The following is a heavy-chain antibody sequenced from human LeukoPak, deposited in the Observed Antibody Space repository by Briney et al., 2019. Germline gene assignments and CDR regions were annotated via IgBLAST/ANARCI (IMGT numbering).Heavy chain of an antibody. CDR2: INPSSGGT. D-gene: IGHD2-2*01. Sequence: ASVKVSCKTSGYPFVAYYIHWVRQAPGQGLEWMGIINPSSGGTTYAQKFQGRVTMTRDMSTSTVYMELSSLRFEDTAVYYCARSPPGYYYMDVWGKGTTVTVSS. CDR1: GYPFVAYY. V-gene: IGHV1-46*01. CDR3: ARSPPGYYYMDV. J-gene: IGHJ6*03.